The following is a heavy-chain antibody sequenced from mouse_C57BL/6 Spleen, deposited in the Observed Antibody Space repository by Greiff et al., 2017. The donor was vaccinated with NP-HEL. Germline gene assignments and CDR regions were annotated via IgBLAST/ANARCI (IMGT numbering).Heavy chain of an antibody. CDR2: IRNKANNHAT. CDR1: GFTFSDAW. D-gene: IGHD2-2*01. CDR3: TRREGLRRRGNAMDY. V-gene: IGHV6-6*01. Sequence: DVKLVESGGGLVQPGGSMKLSCAASGFTFSDAWMDWVRQSPEKGLEWVAEIRNKANNHATYYAESVKGRFTISRDDSKSSVYLQMNSLRAGDTGIYYCTRREGLRRRGNAMDYWGQGTSVTVSS. J-gene: IGHJ4*01.